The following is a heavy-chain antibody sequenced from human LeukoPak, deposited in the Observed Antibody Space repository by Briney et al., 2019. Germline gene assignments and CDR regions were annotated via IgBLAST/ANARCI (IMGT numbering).Heavy chain of an antibody. J-gene: IGHJ5*02. CDR3: VRGQTSLDNWFDP. CDR1: GFTFSTYD. Sequence: GGSLRLSCEASGFTFSTYDMSWVRQVPGEGLEWVSAISRGGDRTYHADSVKGRFTISRDNAKNSLSLQMTSLRADDTAVYYCVRGQTSLDNWFDPWGQGTLVIVSS. V-gene: IGHV3-23*01. CDR2: ISRGGDRT.